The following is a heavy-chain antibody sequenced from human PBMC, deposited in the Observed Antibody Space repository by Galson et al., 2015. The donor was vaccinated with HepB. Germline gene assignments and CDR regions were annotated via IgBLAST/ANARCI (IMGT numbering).Heavy chain of an antibody. CDR3: ARNPYYGSGSYYGMDV. CDR1: GFSLSTSGMC. J-gene: IGHJ6*02. CDR2: IDWDDDK. Sequence: PALVKPTQTLTLTCTFSGFSLSTSGMCVSWIRQPPGKALEWLALIDWDDDKYYSTSLKTRLTISKDTSKNQVVLTMTNMDPVDTATYYCARNPYYGSGSYYGMDVWGQGTTVTVSS. D-gene: IGHD3-10*01. V-gene: IGHV2-70*01.